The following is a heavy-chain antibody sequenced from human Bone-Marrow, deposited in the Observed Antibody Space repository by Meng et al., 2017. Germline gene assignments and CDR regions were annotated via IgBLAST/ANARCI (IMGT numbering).Heavy chain of an antibody. Sequence: SESLSLTCTVSGGSISSYYWSWIRQPPGKGLEWIGYIHYSGSTNYNPSLKSRVTISVDKSKNQFSLRLSSVTAADTAVHYWARVNCSSTSYYLANWFDPWGQGTLVTVSS. J-gene: IGHJ5*02. CDR3: ARVNCSSTSYYLANWFDP. CDR1: GGSISSYY. CDR2: IHYSGST. D-gene: IGHD2-2*01. V-gene: IGHV4-59*01.